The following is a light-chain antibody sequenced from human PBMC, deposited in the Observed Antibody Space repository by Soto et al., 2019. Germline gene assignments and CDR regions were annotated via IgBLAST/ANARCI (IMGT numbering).Light chain of an antibody. CDR3: QQANSFPLT. J-gene: IGKJ4*01. V-gene: IGKV1-39*01. CDR1: QSISNY. Sequence: DIQMTLSPSSLPASVCDRVSITCRASQSISNYLNWYQQKPGRAPKLLIYAASSLQSGVPSRFSGSGSGADFTLTISSLQPEDFATYYCQQANSFPLTFGGGTKVAI. CDR2: AAS.